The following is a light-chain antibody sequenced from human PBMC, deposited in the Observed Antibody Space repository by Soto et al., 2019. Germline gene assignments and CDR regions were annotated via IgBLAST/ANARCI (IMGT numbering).Light chain of an antibody. CDR3: CSSAGGHVV. J-gene: IGLJ2*01. CDR2: EGN. Sequence: QSALTQPASVSGSPGQSITISCTGTSSDVENYNLVSWYQHNPGKAPKLMIYEGNKRPSGISIRFSGSKSANLASLTISGLQAEDEADYYCCSSAGGHVVFGGGTKVTVL. CDR1: SSDVENYNL. V-gene: IGLV2-23*01.